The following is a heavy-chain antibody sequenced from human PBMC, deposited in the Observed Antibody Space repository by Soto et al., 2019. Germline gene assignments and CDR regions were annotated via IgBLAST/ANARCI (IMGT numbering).Heavy chain of an antibody. Sequence: GASVKVSCKASGYIFINYGISWVRQAPGQGLEWMGWISAYNGNTNYAQKLQGRVTMTTDTSTSTAHMELRSLRSDDTAVFFCARDGYCSGGSCYQYYYFDYWGQGTQVTVSS. V-gene: IGHV1-18*01. CDR1: GYIFINYG. J-gene: IGHJ4*02. CDR3: ARDGYCSGGSCYQYYYFDY. CDR2: ISAYNGNT. D-gene: IGHD2-15*01.